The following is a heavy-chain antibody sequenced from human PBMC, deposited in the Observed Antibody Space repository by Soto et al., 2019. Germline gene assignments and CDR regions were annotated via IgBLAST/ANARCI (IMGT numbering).Heavy chain of an antibody. CDR3: ARDNMDYYDSSVPSFDI. V-gene: IGHV3-33*01. CDR1: GFTFSSYG. D-gene: IGHD3-22*01. J-gene: IGHJ3*02. CDR2: IWYDGSNK. Sequence: QVQLVESGGGVVQPGRSLRLSCAASGFTFSSYGMHWVRQAPGKGLEWVAVIWYDGSNKYYADSVKGRFTISRDNSKNTLYLQMNSLRAEDTAVYYCARDNMDYYDSSVPSFDIWRQGTMVTVSS.